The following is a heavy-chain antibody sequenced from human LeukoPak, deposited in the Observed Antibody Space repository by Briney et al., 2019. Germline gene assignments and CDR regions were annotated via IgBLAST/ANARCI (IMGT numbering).Heavy chain of an antibody. J-gene: IGHJ4*02. CDR3: ARLSTVGATIYYFDF. D-gene: IGHD1-26*01. CDR2: IGGSNGIT. CDR1: RFTFNSYA. V-gene: IGHV3-23*01. Sequence: GGSLRLSCAASRFTFNSYAMSWVRQAPGKGLEWVSVIGGSNGITFYVGSVKGRFTISRDNSKDTLYLQMNSLRAEDTAVYYCARLSTVGATIYYFDFWGQGTLVTVSS.